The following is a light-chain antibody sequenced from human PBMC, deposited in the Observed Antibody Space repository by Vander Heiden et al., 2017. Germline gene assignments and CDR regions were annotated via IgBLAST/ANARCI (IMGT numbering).Light chain of an antibody. V-gene: IGKV3-20*01. CDR3: QQDGNSPIT. CDR1: QSVSSSY. J-gene: IGKJ5*01. CDR2: VAS. Sequence: EIVLTQSPGTLSLSPGERATLSCRASQSVSSSYLAWYQQKPGQAPRLLIYVASSRATGIPDSFSGSGSGTDFTLTISRLEPEDFAVYYCQQDGNSPITFGQGTRLEIK.